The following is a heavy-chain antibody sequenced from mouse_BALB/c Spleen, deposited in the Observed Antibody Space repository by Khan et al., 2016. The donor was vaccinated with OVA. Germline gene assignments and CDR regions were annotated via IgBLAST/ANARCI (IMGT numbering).Heavy chain of an antibody. CDR3: ARGSWAWFAY. CDR1: GFTFSSFG. V-gene: IGHV5-17*02. D-gene: IGHD1-1*02. J-gene: IGHJ3*01. CDR2: ISSNSYTI. Sequence: EVELVESGGGLVQPGGSRKLSCAASGFTFSSFGMHWVRQAPEKGLEWVAYISSNSYTIYYADTVKGRFTISRDNPRKTLFLQMTSLGSEDTAMYYCARGSWAWFAYWGQGTLVTVSA.